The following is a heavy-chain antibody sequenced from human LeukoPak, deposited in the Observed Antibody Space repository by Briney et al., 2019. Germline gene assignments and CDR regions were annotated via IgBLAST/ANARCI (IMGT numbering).Heavy chain of an antibody. D-gene: IGHD4-17*01. Sequence: PGGSLRLSCAASGFTFSSYSMNWVRQAPGKGLEWVSSISSSSSYIYYADSVKGRFTISRDNAKNSLYLQMNSLRAEDTAVYYCARDLEATVTLYVSLDYWGQGTLVTVSS. J-gene: IGHJ4*02. V-gene: IGHV3-21*01. CDR3: ARDLEATVTLYVSLDY. CDR2: ISSSSSYI. CDR1: GFTFSSYS.